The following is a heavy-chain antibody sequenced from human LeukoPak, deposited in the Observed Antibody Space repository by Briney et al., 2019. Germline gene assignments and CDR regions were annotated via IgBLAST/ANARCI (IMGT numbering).Heavy chain of an antibody. CDR2: INHSGST. D-gene: IGHD6-19*01. Sequence: SETLSLTCAVYGGSFSGYYWSWIRQPPGKGLEWIGEINHSGSTNYNPSLKSRVTISVDTSKNQFSLKLSSVTAADTAVYYCARGAGQWLVPFDYWGQGTLVTVSS. V-gene: IGHV4-34*01. J-gene: IGHJ4*02. CDR3: ARGAGQWLVPFDY. CDR1: GGSFSGYY.